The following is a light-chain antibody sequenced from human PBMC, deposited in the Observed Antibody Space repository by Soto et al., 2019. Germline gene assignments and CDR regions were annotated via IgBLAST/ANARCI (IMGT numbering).Light chain of an antibody. J-gene: IGKJ1*01. CDR1: QSVSSSY. Sequence: EIVLTQSTGTLSLSPGERATLSCRASQSVSSSYLAWYQQKLGQAPRLLIYGASSRATGIPDRFSGSGSGTDFTLTISRLEPEDFAVYYCQQYGSLPWTFGQGTKVEIK. CDR2: GAS. V-gene: IGKV3-20*01. CDR3: QQYGSLPWT.